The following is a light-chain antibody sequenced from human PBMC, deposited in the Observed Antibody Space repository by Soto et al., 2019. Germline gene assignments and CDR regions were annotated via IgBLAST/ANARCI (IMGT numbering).Light chain of an antibody. CDR3: QSLDSSLSLI. J-gene: IGLJ2*01. V-gene: IGLV1-40*01. Sequence: QSVLTQPPSVSGAPGQRVTISCTGSSSNIGAGYDVHWYQQLPGTAPKLLIYGNNKRPSGVPGRFSGSKSGTSASLAITGLQAEDEADYYCQSLDSSLSLIFGGGTKVTVL. CDR2: GNN. CDR1: SSNIGAGYD.